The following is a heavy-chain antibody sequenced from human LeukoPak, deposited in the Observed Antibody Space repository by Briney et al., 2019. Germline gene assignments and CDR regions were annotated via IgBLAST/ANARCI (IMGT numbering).Heavy chain of an antibody. V-gene: IGHV3-21*04. CDR3: AKRGVTYYYDSSGYYPDY. Sequence: GGSLRLSCAASGFTFSSYNMNWVRQAPGKGLEWVSSIRSSSNYINYADSVKGRFTISRDNSKNTLYLQMNSLRAEDTAVYYCAKRGVTYYYDSSGYYPDYWGQGTLVTVSS. D-gene: IGHD3-22*01. CDR2: IRSSSNYI. CDR1: GFTFSSYN. J-gene: IGHJ4*02.